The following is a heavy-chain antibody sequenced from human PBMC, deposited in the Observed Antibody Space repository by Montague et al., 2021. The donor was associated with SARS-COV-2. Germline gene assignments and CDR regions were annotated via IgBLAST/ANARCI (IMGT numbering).Heavy chain of an antibody. CDR1: GGSISSGGYY. CDR2: IYYSGST. D-gene: IGHD3-3*01. Sequence: TPSLTCTVSGGSISSGGYYWSWIRQHPGKGLEWIGYIYYSGSTYYNPSLKSRVTISVDTSKNQFSLKLSSVTAADTAVYYCARAVSITIFGVVGWFDPWGQGTLVTVSS. CDR3: ARAVSITIFGVVGWFDP. V-gene: IGHV4-31*03. J-gene: IGHJ5*02.